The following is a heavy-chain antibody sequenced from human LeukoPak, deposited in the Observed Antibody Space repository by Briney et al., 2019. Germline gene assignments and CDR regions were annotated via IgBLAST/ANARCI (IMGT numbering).Heavy chain of an antibody. J-gene: IGHJ4*02. CDR2: IDGSGTST. CDR3: AKTYCSSSSCYHFDY. CDR1: GFTFSNYA. D-gene: IGHD2-2*01. Sequence: GGSLRLSCAASGFTFSNYAMSWVRRAPGKGLEWVSAIDGSGTSTYYAASVKGRFTISRDNSKNTLSLQMNSLRAEDTAVYYCAKTYCSSSSCYHFDYWGQGALVTVSS. V-gene: IGHV3-23*01.